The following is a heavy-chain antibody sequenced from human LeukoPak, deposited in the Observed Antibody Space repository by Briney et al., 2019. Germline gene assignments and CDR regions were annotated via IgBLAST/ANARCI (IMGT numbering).Heavy chain of an antibody. Sequence: GGSLRLSCAASGFTFSSYGMSWVRQAPGKGLEWVANIKQDGSEKYYVDSVKGRFTISRDNAKNSLYLQMNSLRAEDTAVYYCARCPYRNWFDPWGQGTLVTVSS. CDR2: IKQDGSEK. D-gene: IGHD1-26*01. V-gene: IGHV3-7*01. CDR3: ARCPYRNWFDP. J-gene: IGHJ5*02. CDR1: GFTFSSYG.